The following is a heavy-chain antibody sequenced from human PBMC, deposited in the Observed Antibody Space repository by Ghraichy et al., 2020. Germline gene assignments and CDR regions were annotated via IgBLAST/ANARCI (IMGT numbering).Heavy chain of an antibody. CDR3: GLGLFPFTHLPDAFDI. D-gene: IGHD6-19*01. J-gene: IGHJ3*02. CDR1: GFTFSSYA. V-gene: IGHV3-30*04. Sequence: GGSLRLSCAASGFTFSSYAMHWVRQAPGKGLEWVAVISYDGSNKYYADSVKGRFTISRDNSKNTLYLQMNSLRAEDTAVYYCGLGLFPFTHLPDAFDIWGQGTMVTVSS. CDR2: ISYDGSNK.